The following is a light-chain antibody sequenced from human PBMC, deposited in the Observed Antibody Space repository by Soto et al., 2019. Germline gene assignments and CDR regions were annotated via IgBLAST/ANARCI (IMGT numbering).Light chain of an antibody. J-gene: IGLJ1*01. Sequence: QSVLTQPASVSGSPGQSITISCTGTSSDVGGYNYVSWYQQHAGKAPKLILYEVSNRPSGVSNRFSGSKPGNTASLTISGLQAEDEADYYCSSYTSSITLDVFGTGTKVPS. CDR3: SSYTSSITLDV. CDR1: SSDVGGYNY. CDR2: EVS. V-gene: IGLV2-14*01.